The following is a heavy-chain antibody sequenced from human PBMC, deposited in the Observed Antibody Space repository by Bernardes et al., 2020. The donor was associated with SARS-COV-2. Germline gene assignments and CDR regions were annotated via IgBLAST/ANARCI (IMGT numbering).Heavy chain of an antibody. CDR2: INSDGRSI. V-gene: IGHV3-74*01. D-gene: IGHD2-15*01. Sequence: VGSLSLSCAASGFTISGYWMHWVRQAPGKGLVWVSRINSDGRSIGYADSVKGRFTISRDNAKNTLYLQMNSLRAEDTAVYYCGSQGFCTGGTCQHYWGQGTLVTVSS. CDR3: GSQGFCTGGTCQHY. J-gene: IGHJ4*02. CDR1: GFTISGYW.